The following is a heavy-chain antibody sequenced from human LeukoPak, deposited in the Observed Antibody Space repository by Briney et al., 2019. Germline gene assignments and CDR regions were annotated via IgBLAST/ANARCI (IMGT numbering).Heavy chain of an antibody. V-gene: IGHV3-23*01. CDR3: AKDYFAYGDNGPGHY. Sequence: PGGSLTLSCTVSGFIFSRCGMVWLRTAPGKGRGWCSVISGSASSLDYADPVKGRFTISRDNSKNTVHLQMNSLRAEDTAVYYCAKDYFAYGDNGPGHYWGQGALVTVSS. CDR2: ISGSASSL. D-gene: IGHD4/OR15-4a*01. J-gene: IGHJ4*02. CDR1: GFIFSRCG.